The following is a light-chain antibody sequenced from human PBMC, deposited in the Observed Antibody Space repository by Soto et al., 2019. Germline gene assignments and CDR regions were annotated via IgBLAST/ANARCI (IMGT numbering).Light chain of an antibody. CDR2: DRN. CDR1: SSNIGNNY. V-gene: IGLV1-51*01. J-gene: IGLJ2*01. Sequence: QSVLTQPPSVSAAPGQKVTISCSGSSSNIGNNYVSWYQQLPGTAPKLLIYDRNKRPSGIPDRFSGSKSGTSATLGITGLQTGDEAEYYCGTWDSSLSAVVFGGGTKRTVL. CDR3: GTWDSSLSAVV.